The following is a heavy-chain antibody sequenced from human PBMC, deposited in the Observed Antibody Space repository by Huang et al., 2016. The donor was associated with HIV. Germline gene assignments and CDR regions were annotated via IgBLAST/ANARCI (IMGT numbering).Heavy chain of an antibody. Sequence: VQLVQSGAEVKKPGESLKISCKGSGYSFSSYWIAWVRKMPGKGLEWMVIIFPYDSDTKYSPTFEGPVTISSYTSIGTAYLQWSSLKASDTAMYYWARRFSSSSGYFDYWGQGSLVTVSS. CDR3: ARRFSSSSGYFDY. V-gene: IGHV5-51*01. D-gene: IGHD6-6*01. CDR1: GYSFSSYW. CDR2: IFPYDSDT. J-gene: IGHJ4*02.